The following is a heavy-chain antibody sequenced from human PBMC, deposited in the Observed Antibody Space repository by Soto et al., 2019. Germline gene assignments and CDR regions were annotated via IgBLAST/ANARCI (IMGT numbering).Heavy chain of an antibody. Sequence: ASVKVSCKASGGTFSSYAISWVRQAPGQGLEWMGGIIPIFGTANYAQKFQGRVTITADESTSTAYMELSSLRSEDTAVYYCARIKRWLQPYYFDYWGQGTLVTVSS. J-gene: IGHJ4*02. V-gene: IGHV1-69*13. CDR2: IIPIFGTA. CDR3: ARIKRWLQPYYFDY. D-gene: IGHD5-12*01. CDR1: GGTFSSYA.